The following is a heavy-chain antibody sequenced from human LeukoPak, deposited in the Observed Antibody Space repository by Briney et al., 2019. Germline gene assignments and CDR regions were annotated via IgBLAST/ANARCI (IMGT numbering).Heavy chain of an antibody. CDR2: INVSGGRT. CDR1: RFTFSDYV. D-gene: IGHD1-1*01. Sequence: PGGSLRLSCAASRFTFSDYVMSWVRQAPGKGLEWVSTINVSGGRTYYTDSVKGRFTISRDNSKNTLYLQMNTLRAEDTAVYYCAKGRLSQLERPLTVRGRDDDAFDIWGQGTVVTVSS. V-gene: IGHV3-23*01. J-gene: IGHJ3*02. CDR3: AKGRLSQLERPLTVRGRDDDAFDI.